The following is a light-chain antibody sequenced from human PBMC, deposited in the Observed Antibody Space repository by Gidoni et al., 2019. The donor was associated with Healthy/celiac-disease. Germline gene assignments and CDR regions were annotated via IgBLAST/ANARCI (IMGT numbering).Light chain of an antibody. J-gene: IGKJ2*01. Sequence: DIQMTQSPSSLSASVGDRVTITCRASQSISIYLNWYQQKPGKAPKLLIYTASSLQSGVPSRFISSLQPEDFATYYCQQSYSTPLYTFGQGTKVEIK. V-gene: IGKV1-39*01. CDR3: QQSYSTPLYT. CDR2: TAS. CDR1: QSISIY.